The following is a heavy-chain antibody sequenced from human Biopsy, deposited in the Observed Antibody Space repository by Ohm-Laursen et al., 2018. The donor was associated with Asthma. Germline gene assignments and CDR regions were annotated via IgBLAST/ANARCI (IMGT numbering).Heavy chain of an antibody. D-gene: IGHD1-26*01. CDR3: AKDVFPGWELRRGPDY. Sequence: SLRLSCAASGFSFSNYGMHWVRQAPGKGLDWVAVISFDGSNKNYTDSVKGRFTISRDNSRNTLHLQMNSLRAEDTAVYYCAKDVFPGWELRRGPDYWGQGTLITVSS. CDR2: ISFDGSNK. CDR1: GFSFSNYG. J-gene: IGHJ4*02. V-gene: IGHV3-30*18.